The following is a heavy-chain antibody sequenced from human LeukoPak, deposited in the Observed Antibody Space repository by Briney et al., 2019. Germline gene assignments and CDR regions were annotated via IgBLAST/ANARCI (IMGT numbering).Heavy chain of an antibody. CDR3: ARGSLTGYYGPFDY. D-gene: IGHD3-9*01. CDR2: ISSSSSYI. V-gene: IGHV3-21*01. CDR1: GSTFSSYS. Sequence: GGSLRLSCAASGSTFSSYSMNWVRQAPGKGLEWVSSISSSSSYIYYADSVKGRFTISRDNAKNSLYLQMNSLRAEDTAVYYCARGSLTGYYGPFDYWGQGTLVTVSS. J-gene: IGHJ4*02.